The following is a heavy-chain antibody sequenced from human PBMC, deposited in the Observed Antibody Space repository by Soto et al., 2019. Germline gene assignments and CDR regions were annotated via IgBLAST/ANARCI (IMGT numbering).Heavy chain of an antibody. D-gene: IGHD3-3*01. CDR1: GGFVSSASYF. Sequence: QVQLQESGPGLVKPSETLSLTCTVSGGFVSSASYFWSWIRQPPGKEMEFIAYVYYTGTTKYSPSLTSRASISRDTSKNQFSLNLSSVTTADTAIYYCARVRFGEVPYWFDPWGQGILVTVS. V-gene: IGHV4-61*01. CDR2: VYYTGTT. J-gene: IGHJ5*02. CDR3: ARVRFGEVPYWFDP.